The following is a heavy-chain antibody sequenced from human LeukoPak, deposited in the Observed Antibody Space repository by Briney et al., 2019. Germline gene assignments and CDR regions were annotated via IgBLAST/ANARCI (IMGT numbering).Heavy chain of an antibody. D-gene: IGHD2-15*01. Sequence: ASVKVSCKASGYTFTSYGISWVRQSPGQGLEWMGWISAYNGNTNYAQKLQGRVTMTTDTSTSTAYMELRSLRSDDTAVYYCARVGNYCSGGSCYDFDYWGQGTLVTVSS. V-gene: IGHV1-18*01. CDR1: GYTFTSYG. J-gene: IGHJ4*02. CDR2: ISAYNGNT. CDR3: ARVGNYCSGGSCYDFDY.